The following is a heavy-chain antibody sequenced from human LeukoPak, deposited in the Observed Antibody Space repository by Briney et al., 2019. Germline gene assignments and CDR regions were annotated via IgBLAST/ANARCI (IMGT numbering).Heavy chain of an antibody. CDR1: GFTVSNDY. CDR2: IYSGGGT. Sequence: GGSLRLSCAASGFTVSNDYMTWVRQAPGKGLEWVSVIYSGGGTYYTDSVKGRFTIPRDKSKNTMYLQMGSLRAGETAGYCCARAGLSVAGTRSFDFWGQGTLVTVSS. V-gene: IGHV3-53*01. J-gene: IGHJ4*02. D-gene: IGHD6-19*01. CDR3: ARAGLSVAGTRSFDF.